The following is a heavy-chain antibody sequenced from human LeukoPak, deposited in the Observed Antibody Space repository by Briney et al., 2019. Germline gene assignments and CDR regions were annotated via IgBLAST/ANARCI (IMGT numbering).Heavy chain of an antibody. J-gene: IGHJ6*02. D-gene: IGHD6-13*01. Sequence: YPSETLSLTCTVSGGSISSTNYYWGWIRQPPGKGLEWIGSIYYSGTTYYNPSLKSRVTISVDTSKNQFSLKLSSVTAADTAVYYCARGRITAAGYYYYYGMDVWGQGTTVTVSS. V-gene: IGHV4-39*07. CDR3: ARGRITAAGYYYYYGMDV. CDR1: GGSISSTNYY. CDR2: IYYSGTT.